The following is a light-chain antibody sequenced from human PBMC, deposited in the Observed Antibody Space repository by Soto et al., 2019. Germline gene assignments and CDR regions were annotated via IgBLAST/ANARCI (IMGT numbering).Light chain of an antibody. CDR2: EGS. CDR1: SSDVGSYNL. Sequence: QSALTQPASVSGSPGQSITISCTGTSSDVGSYNLVSWYQQHPGKAPKLMIYEGSKRPSGVSNRFSGSKSGNTASLTISGLQAEDEADYYCCSYAGSSTPAYVFGTGTRSPS. CDR3: CSYAGSSTPAYV. V-gene: IGLV2-23*01. J-gene: IGLJ1*01.